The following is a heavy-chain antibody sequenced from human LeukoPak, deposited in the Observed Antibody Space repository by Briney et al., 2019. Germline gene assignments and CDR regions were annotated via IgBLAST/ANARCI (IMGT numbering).Heavy chain of an antibody. CDR3: ASSQGCSGGSCYSVGMDV. Sequence: GGSLRLSCEASGFTFSSYGMHWVRQAPGKGLEWVAVISYDGSNKYYADSVKGRFTISRDNSKNTLYLQMNSLRAEDTAVYYCASSQGCSGGSCYSVGMDVWGQGTTVTVSS. CDR1: GFTFSSYG. CDR2: ISYDGSNK. D-gene: IGHD2-15*01. J-gene: IGHJ6*02. V-gene: IGHV3-30*03.